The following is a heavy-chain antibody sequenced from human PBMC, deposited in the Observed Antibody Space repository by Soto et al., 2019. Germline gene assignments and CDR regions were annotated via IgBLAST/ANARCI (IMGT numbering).Heavy chain of an antibody. V-gene: IGHV3-53*01. Sequence: SGGSLRLSCAASGFTVSSNYMSWVRQAPGKGLEWVSVIYSGGSTYYADSVKGRFTISRDNSKNTLYLQMNSLRAEDTAVYYCARGRRGYINPVDYWGQGTLVTVSS. CDR2: IYSGGST. CDR3: ARGRRGYINPVDY. CDR1: GFTVSSNY. D-gene: IGHD3-22*01. J-gene: IGHJ4*02.